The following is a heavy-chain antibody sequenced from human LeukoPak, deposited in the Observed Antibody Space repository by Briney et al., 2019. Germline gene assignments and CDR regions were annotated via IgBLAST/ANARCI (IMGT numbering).Heavy chain of an antibody. J-gene: IGHJ6*03. D-gene: IGHD1-7*01. CDR1: GGTFCSYA. CDR3: AGQTTLAYYYYYYMDV. Sequence: SVKLSCKASGGTFCSYAISWVRQAPGQGLEWMGGIIPIFGTANYAQKFQGRVTITADKSTSTAYMELSSLRSEATAVYYCAGQTTLAYYYYYYMDVWGKGTTVTVSS. V-gene: IGHV1-69*06. CDR2: IIPIFGTA.